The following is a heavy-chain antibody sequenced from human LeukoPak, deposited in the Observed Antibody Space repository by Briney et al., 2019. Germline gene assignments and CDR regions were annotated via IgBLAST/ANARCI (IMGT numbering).Heavy chain of an antibody. D-gene: IGHD1-26*01. Sequence: GGSLRLSCAASGFTFSAYAMSWVRQAPGKGLEWVSTISDSGGATYYADSVKGRFTISRDNSKNTLYLQMNSLKTEDTAVYYCTGCGRIRCSLDSIDFWGQGTLVTVSS. CDR3: TGCGRIRCSLDSIDF. CDR1: GFTFSAYA. V-gene: IGHV3-23*01. J-gene: IGHJ4*02. CDR2: ISDSGGAT.